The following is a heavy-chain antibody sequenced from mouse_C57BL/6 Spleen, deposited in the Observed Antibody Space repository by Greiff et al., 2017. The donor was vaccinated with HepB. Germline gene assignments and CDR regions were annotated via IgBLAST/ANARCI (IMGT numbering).Heavy chain of an antibody. J-gene: IGHJ4*01. D-gene: IGHD2-3*01. CDR3: ARQQAGYDDLYAMDY. Sequence: EVQLVESGGGLVKPGGSLKLSCAASGFTFSDYGMHWVRQAPEKGLEWVAYISSGSSTIYYADTVKGRFTISRDNAKNTLFLQMTSLRSEDTAMYYCARQQAGYDDLYAMDYWGQGTSVTVSS. CDR1: GFTFSDYG. CDR2: ISSGSSTI. V-gene: IGHV5-17*01.